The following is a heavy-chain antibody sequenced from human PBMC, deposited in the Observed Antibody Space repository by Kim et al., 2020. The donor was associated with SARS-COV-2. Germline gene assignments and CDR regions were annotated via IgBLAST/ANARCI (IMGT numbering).Heavy chain of an antibody. V-gene: IGHV1-46*01. CDR3: ARDLVSSNYYGMDA. CDR2: INPSGGST. J-gene: IGHJ6*02. D-gene: IGHD2-8*01. Sequence: ASVKVSCKASGYTFTNYYIHWVRQAPGQGLEWMGIINPSGGSTTYAQKFRGRVTMTRDTSTTTVEMQLTSLRSEDAATYYCARDLVSSNYYGMDAWGQGTTVTVSS. CDR1: GYTFTNYY.